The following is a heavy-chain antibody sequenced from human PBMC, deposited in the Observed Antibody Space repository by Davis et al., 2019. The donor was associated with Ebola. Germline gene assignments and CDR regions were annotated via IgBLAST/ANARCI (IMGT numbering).Heavy chain of an antibody. D-gene: IGHD6-19*01. CDR1: GYTFTGYY. J-gene: IGHJ6*02. V-gene: IGHV1-2*02. CDR3: ARHGKGLRPKYSSGLDV. CDR2: INPNSGGT. Sequence: ASVKVSCKASGYTFTGYYMHWVRQAPGQGLEWMGWINPNSGGTNYAQKFQGRVTMTRDTSISTAYMELSRLRSDDTAVYYCARHGKGLRPKYSSGLDVWGQGTTVTVSS.